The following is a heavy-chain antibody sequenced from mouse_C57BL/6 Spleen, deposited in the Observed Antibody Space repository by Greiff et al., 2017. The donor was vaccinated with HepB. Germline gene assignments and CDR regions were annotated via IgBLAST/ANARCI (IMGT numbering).Heavy chain of an antibody. D-gene: IGHD2-3*01. J-gene: IGHJ3*01. CDR1: GFTFSSYA. CDR3: TREGWLLPFAY. Sequence: EVKLMESGEGLVKPGGSLKLSCAASGFTFSSYAMSWVRQTPEKRLEWVAYISSGGDYIYYADTVKGRFTISRDNARNTLYLQMSSLKSEDTAMYYCTREGWLLPFAYWGQGTLVTVSA. CDR2: ISSGGDYI. V-gene: IGHV5-9-1*02.